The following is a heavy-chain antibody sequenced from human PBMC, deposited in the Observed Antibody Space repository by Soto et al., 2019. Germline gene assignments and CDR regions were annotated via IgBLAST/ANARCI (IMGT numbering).Heavy chain of an antibody. Sequence: SETLSLTCTVSGGSISSYYWSWIRQPPGKGLEWIGYIYYSGSTNYNPSLKSRVTISVDTSKNQFSLKLSSVTAADTAVYYCARGYSSSSTPPNWFDPWGQGTLVTVSS. V-gene: IGHV4-59*01. CDR1: GGSISSYY. D-gene: IGHD6-13*01. J-gene: IGHJ5*02. CDR2: IYYSGST. CDR3: ARGYSSSSTPPNWFDP.